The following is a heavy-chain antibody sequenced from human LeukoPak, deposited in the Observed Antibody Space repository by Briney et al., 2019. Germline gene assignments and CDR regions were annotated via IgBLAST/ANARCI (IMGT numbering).Heavy chain of an antibody. CDR1: GFSFNACW. V-gene: IGHV3-7*01. CDR3: ARDYYDSSGYYPVGYYFDY. D-gene: IGHD3-22*01. CDR2: IRPDGNEE. J-gene: IGHJ4*02. Sequence: GGSLRLSCAASGFSFNACWMSWVRQAPGRGLEWVANIRPDGNEEHYVDSVRGRFTISRDNAKNSLNLQMNSLRAEDTAVYYCARDYYDSSGYYPVGYYFDYWGQGTLVTVSS.